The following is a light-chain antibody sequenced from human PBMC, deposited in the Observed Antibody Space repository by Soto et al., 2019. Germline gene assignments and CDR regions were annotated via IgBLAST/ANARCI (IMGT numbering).Light chain of an antibody. V-gene: IGKV3-20*01. CDR3: QQYRSSPYT. J-gene: IGKJ2*01. Sequence: EIVLTQSPGTLSLSPGEGATLSGRASQSVSSTSLAWYQQKPGQAPMLLIYGASSRATGIPARFSGSGSGTDFTLTMSRLEPEDFAVYYWQQYRSSPYTFGQWTKLEIK. CDR1: QSVSSTS. CDR2: GAS.